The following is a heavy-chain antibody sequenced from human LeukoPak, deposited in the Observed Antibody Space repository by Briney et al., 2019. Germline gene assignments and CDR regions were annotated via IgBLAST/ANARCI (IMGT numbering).Heavy chain of an antibody. CDR3: ARDHSSGCFDY. CDR1: GFTFSTYS. D-gene: IGHD6-19*01. V-gene: IGHV3-21*01. J-gene: IGHJ4*02. Sequence: KTGGSLRLSCAASGFTFSTYSLNWVRQAPGKGLEWVSCISSSSRYIHYADSVKGRFTISRDNAKNSLYLQMNSLRAEDTAMYYCARDHSSGCFDYWGQGTLVTVSS. CDR2: ISSSSRYI.